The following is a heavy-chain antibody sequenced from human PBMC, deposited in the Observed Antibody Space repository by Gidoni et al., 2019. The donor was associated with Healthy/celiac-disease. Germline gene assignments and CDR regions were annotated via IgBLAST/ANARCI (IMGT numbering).Heavy chain of an antibody. CDR3: ARENRYYDSSGYHYFDY. CDR2: IIPILGIA. V-gene: IGHV1-69*09. D-gene: IGHD3-22*01. J-gene: IGHJ4*02. CDR1: GGTFSSYA. Sequence: VQLVQSGAEVKKPGSSVKVSCKASGGTFSSYAISWVRQAPGQGLEWMGRIIPILGIANYAQKFQGRVTITADKSTSTAYMELSSLRSEDTAVYYCARENRYYDSSGYHYFDYWGQGTLVTVSS.